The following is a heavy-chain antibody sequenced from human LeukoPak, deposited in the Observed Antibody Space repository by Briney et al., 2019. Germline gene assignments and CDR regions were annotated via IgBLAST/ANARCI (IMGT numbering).Heavy chain of an antibody. V-gene: IGHV4-39*01. D-gene: IGHD3-22*01. J-gene: IGHJ5*02. CDR1: GGSISSSSYY. Sequence: SETLSLTCTASGGSISSSSYYWGWIRQPPGKGLEWIGSIYYSGSTYYNPSLKSRVTISVDTSKNQFSLKLSSVTAADTAVYYCARLNYYDSSGYLNWFDPWGQGTLVTVSS. CDR3: ARLNYYDSSGYLNWFDP. CDR2: IYYSGST.